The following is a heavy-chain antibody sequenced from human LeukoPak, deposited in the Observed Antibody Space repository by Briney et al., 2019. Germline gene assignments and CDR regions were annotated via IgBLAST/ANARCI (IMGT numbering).Heavy chain of an antibody. J-gene: IGHJ1*01. D-gene: IGHD4-17*01. V-gene: IGHV3-21*01. CDR3: AHTVTPKYFQF. Sequence: GGSLRLSCAASGFTFSNYSMAWVRQAPGKGLEWVSFISSSSSYIYYADSVKGRFTISRDNAKNSLYLQMNSLRTEDTALYYCAHTVTPKYFQFWGQGTLVTVSS. CDR2: ISSSSSYI. CDR1: GFTFSNYS.